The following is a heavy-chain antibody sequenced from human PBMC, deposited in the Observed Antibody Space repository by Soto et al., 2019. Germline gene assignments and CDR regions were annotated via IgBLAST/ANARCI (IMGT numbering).Heavy chain of an antibody. J-gene: IGHJ5*02. CDR1: GYSFISYC. CDR2: IDPSDSYT. Sequence: PGQSLKVSCKGSGYSFISYCIGCVLKMPGKGLEWMGRIDPSDSYTNYSPSFQGHVTISADKSISTAYLQWSSLKASDTAMYYCARHGDPYCGGDCYSQGSWFDPWGQGTLVTVSS. CDR3: ARHGDPYCGGDCYSQGSWFDP. V-gene: IGHV5-10-1*01. D-gene: IGHD2-21*02.